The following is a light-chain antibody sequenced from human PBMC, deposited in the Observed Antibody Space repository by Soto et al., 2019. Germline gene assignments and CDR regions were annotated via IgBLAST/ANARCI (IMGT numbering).Light chain of an antibody. Sequence: QSVLTQPHSASGTPGQRVTISCSGSSSNIGTSSVHWFQQLPGTAPKLLISTTNQRPSGVPERFSGSKSGTSASLAISGLQSEDEADYYCAAGDDSLNGHVFVTGTKVTVL. CDR1: SSNIGTSS. J-gene: IGLJ1*01. CDR2: TTN. V-gene: IGLV1-44*01. CDR3: AAGDDSLNGHV.